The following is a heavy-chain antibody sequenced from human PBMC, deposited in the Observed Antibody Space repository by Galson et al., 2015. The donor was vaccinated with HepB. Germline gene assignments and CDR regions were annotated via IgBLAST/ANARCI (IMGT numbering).Heavy chain of an antibody. J-gene: IGHJ5*02. CDR3: ARMRHTAFFPWFDP. Sequence: PALVKPTQTLTLTCTFSGFSLSTSGMCVSWIRQPPGKALEWLALIDWDDDKYYSTSLKTRLTISKDTSKNQVVLTMTNMDPVDTATYYCARMRHTAFFPWFDPWGQGTLVTVSS. CDR2: IDWDDDK. D-gene: IGHD5-18*01. CDR1: GFSLSTSGMC. V-gene: IGHV2-70*01.